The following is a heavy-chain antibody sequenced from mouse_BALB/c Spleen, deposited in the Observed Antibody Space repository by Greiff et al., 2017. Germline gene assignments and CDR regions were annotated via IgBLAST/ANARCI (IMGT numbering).Heavy chain of an antibody. D-gene: IGHD2-4*01. CDR3: ARGDYDDGCAY. Sequence: QVQLKESGPGLVAPSQSLSITCTVSGFSLTSYGVHWVRQPPGKGLEWLGVIWAGGSTNYNSALMSRLSISKDNSKSQVFLEMNSLQTDDTAMYYCARGDYDDGCAYWGQGTLVTVSA. CDR2: IWAGGST. CDR1: GFSLTSYG. J-gene: IGHJ3*01. V-gene: IGHV2-9*02.